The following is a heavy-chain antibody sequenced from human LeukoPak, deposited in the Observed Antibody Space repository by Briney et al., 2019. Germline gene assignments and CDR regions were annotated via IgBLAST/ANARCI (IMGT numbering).Heavy chain of an antibody. D-gene: IGHD5-12*01. J-gene: IGHJ4*02. CDR1: GFTFSTYN. Sequence: PGGSLRLSCAASGFTFSTYNMNWVRQAPGKGLEWVSSISSGSTSKYYVDSVEGRFTISRDNAKNSLYLQMNSLTAEDTAVYYCARGIMASNDYWGQGTLVTVSS. CDR2: ISSGSTSK. V-gene: IGHV3-21*01. CDR3: ARGIMASNDY.